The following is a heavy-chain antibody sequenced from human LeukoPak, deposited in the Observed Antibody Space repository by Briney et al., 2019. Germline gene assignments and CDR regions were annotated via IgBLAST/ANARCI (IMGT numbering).Heavy chain of an antibody. J-gene: IGHJ4*02. Sequence: PGGSVRLSCAASGFTFSSYAMSWVRQAPGKGLEWVSAISGSGGSTYYADSVKGRFTISRDNSKNTLYLQMNSLRAEGTAVYYCAKDLRYGDPTPFDYWGQGTLVTVSS. V-gene: IGHV3-23*01. CDR1: GFTFSSYA. D-gene: IGHD4-17*01. CDR2: ISGSGGST. CDR3: AKDLRYGDPTPFDY.